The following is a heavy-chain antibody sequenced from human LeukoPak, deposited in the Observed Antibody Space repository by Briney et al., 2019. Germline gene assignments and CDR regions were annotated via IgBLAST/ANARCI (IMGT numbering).Heavy chain of an antibody. D-gene: IGHD2-2*01. CDR2: FYPGDSDT. V-gene: IGHV5-51*01. CDR1: GYSFTSYW. Sequence: GESLKISCKGSGYSFTSYWIGWVRQMPGKGLEWMGIFYPGDSDTRYSPSFQGQVTISADKSISTAYLQWSSLKASDTAMYYCARRLGSSPRKHGYWFDPWGQGTLVTVSS. J-gene: IGHJ5*02. CDR3: ARRLGSSPRKHGYWFDP.